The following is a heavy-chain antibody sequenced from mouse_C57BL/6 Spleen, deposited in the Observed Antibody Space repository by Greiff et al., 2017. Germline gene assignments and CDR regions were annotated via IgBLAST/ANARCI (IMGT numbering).Heavy chain of an antibody. D-gene: IGHD1-1*01. CDR2: ISDGGSYT. J-gene: IGHJ4*01. CDR3: ARDRVTTVVAQGAMDY. CDR1: GFTFSSYA. V-gene: IGHV5-4*01. Sequence: EVQGVESGGGLVKPGGSLKLSCAASGFTFSSYAMSWVRQTPEKRLEWVATISDGGSYTYYPDNVKGRFTISRDNAKNNLYLQMSHLKSEDTAMYYCARDRVTTVVAQGAMDYWGQGTSVTVSS.